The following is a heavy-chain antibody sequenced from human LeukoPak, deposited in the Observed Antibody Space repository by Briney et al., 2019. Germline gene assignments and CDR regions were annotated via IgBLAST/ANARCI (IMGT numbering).Heavy chain of an antibody. Sequence: GGSLRLSCAASGFTFSNYEMNWVRQAPGKGLEWVSYISDIGTTTYYGHSVKGRFTISRDNAKKSLYLQMNSLRAEDTAVYYCARVRYFDWLGPFDYWGQGTLVTVSS. CDR1: GFTFSNYE. CDR3: ARVRYFDWLGPFDY. CDR2: ISDIGTTT. D-gene: IGHD3-9*01. V-gene: IGHV3-48*03. J-gene: IGHJ4*02.